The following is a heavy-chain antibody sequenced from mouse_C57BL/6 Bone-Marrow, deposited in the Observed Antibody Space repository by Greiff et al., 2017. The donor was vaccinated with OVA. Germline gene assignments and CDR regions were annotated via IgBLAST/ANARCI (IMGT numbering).Heavy chain of an antibody. V-gene: IGHV1-64*01. D-gene: IGHD1-1*01. CDR3: AKSPFMTTVIEGYFDV. CDR1: GYTFTSYW. CDR2: IHPNSGST. Sequence: VQLQQPGAELVKPGASVKLSCKASGYTFTSYWMHWVKQRPGQGLEWIGMIHPNSGSTNYNEKFKSKATLTVDKSASTAYMQLSSLTSEDSAVYYCAKSPFMTTVIEGYFDVWGTGTTVTVSA. J-gene: IGHJ1*03.